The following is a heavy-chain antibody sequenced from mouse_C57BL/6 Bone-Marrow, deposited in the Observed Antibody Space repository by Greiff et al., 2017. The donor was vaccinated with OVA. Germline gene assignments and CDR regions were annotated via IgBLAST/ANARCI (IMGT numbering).Heavy chain of an antibody. V-gene: IGHV1-81*01. CDR3: ARRWSNPAWFAD. Sequence: QVQLQQSGAELARPGASVTLSCKASGYTFTSYGISWVKQRTGQGLEWIGEIYPRSGTTYYNEKFKGKATLTADKSSSTAYMELRSLTSEDSAVYCWARRWSNPAWFADWGQGTVVTVSA. J-gene: IGHJ3*01. D-gene: IGHD2-5*01. CDR1: GYTFTSYG. CDR2: IYPRSGTT.